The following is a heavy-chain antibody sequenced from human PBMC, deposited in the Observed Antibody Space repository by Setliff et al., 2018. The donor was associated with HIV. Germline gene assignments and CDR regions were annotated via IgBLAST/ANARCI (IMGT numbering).Heavy chain of an antibody. Sequence: SETLSLTCTVSGGSISSSSHYWGWIRQPPGKGREWIGSIYFRGSTYYNPSLNSPVTISVDTSKNQFSLKLSSVPAADTAVYYSARPRYTYGTPPAFDIWGRGTVVTVSS. CDR3: ARPRYTYGTPPAFDI. D-gene: IGHD5-18*01. J-gene: IGHJ3*02. CDR1: GGSISSSSHY. CDR2: IYFRGST. V-gene: IGHV4-39*01.